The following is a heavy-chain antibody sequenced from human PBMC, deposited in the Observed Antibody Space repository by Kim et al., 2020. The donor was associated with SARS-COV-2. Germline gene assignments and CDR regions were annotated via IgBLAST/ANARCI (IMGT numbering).Heavy chain of an antibody. D-gene: IGHD3-10*01. V-gene: IGHV4-34*01. CDR1: GGSFSGYY. Sequence: SETLSLTCAVYGGSFSGYYWSWIRQPPGKGLEWIGEINHSGSTNYNPSLKSRVTISVDTSKNQFSLKLSSVTAADTAVYYCARNRIWFGDAFDIWGQGTMVTVSS. CDR3: ARNRIWFGDAFDI. J-gene: IGHJ3*02. CDR2: INHSGST.